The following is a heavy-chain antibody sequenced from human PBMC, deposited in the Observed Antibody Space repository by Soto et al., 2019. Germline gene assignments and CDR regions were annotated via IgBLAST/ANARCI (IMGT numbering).Heavy chain of an antibody. D-gene: IGHD3-22*01. CDR3: ASYDSGGYYWVY. CDR2: ISYSGST. CDR1: GGSISSGGYY. Sequence: SETLSLTCTVSGGSISSGGYYWSWIRQHPGKGLEWIGYISYSGSTYYNPSLKSRVTISDDTSKNQFSLKLSSVTAADTAVYYCASYDSGGYYWVYWGQGTLVTVSS. V-gene: IGHV4-31*02. J-gene: IGHJ4*02.